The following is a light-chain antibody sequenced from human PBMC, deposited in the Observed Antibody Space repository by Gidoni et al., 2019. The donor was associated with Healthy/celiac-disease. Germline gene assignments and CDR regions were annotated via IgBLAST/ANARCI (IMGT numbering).Light chain of an antibody. J-gene: IGLJ2*01. CDR2: EVS. Sequence: QSALTQPPSASGSPGQSVTISCTGTSSDGGGYNYVSWYQQHPVKAPKLMIYEVSKRPSGVPDRFSGSKSGNTASLTVSGLQAEDEADYYCSSDAGSNNFVVFGGGTKLTVL. CDR3: SSDAGSNNFVV. V-gene: IGLV2-8*01. CDR1: SSDGGGYNY.